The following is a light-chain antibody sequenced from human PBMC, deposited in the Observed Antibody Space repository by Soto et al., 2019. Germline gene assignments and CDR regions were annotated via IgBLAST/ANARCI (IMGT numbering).Light chain of an antibody. J-gene: IGKJ4*01. CDR3: QQADTFPLT. Sequence: DIQMTQSPSSVSASVGDRVTITCRASQDINSWLAWYQQKPGKAPKLLIYAASSFQGGVPSRFSGSGSGTDFTPPITSLQPEDFATYFCQQADTFPLTFGGGTKVEIK. V-gene: IGKV1-12*01. CDR1: QDINSW. CDR2: AAS.